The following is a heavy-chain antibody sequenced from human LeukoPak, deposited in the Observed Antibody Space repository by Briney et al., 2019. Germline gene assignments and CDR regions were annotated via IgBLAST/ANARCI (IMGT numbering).Heavy chain of an antibody. Sequence: GGSLRLSCAASGFTFSNYWMSWVRQAPGKGLEWVANIKEDGSDKNYVDSVKGRFTISRDNAKNSLYLQMNILTAEDTAVYYCAREGPPGTVTTGFDHWGQGTLVTVSS. J-gene: IGHJ4*02. V-gene: IGHV3-7*01. CDR2: IKEDGSDK. D-gene: IGHD4-17*01. CDR1: GFTFSNYW. CDR3: AREGPPGTVTTGFDH.